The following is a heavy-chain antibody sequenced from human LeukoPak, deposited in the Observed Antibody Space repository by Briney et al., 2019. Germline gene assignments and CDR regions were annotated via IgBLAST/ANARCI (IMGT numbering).Heavy chain of an antibody. Sequence: SETLSLTCAVYGGSFSYYYWTWIRQPPGKGLEWIGEINHSGSTNYNPSLKSRVTISVDTSKNQFSLTLTSVTAADTAVYYCARGERGYCGGGCPAGRTRETNAFDIWGQGTMVTVSS. CDR2: INHSGST. CDR3: ARGERGYCGGGCPAGRTRETNAFDI. CDR1: GGSFSYYY. D-gene: IGHD2-21*02. V-gene: IGHV4-34*01. J-gene: IGHJ3*02.